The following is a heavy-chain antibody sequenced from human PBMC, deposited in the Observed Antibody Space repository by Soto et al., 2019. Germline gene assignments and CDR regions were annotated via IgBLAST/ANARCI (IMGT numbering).Heavy chain of an antibody. CDR3: ARVGYDILAGYPDAFDI. CDR1: GYTFTSYG. CDR2: ISAYNGNT. Sequence: GASVKVSCKASGYTFTSYGISWVRQAPGQGLEWMGWISAYNGNTNYAQKLQGRVTMTTDTSTSTAYMELRSLRSDDTAVYYCARVGYDILAGYPDAFDIWGQGKMVTVSS. J-gene: IGHJ3*02. V-gene: IGHV1-18*01. D-gene: IGHD3-9*01.